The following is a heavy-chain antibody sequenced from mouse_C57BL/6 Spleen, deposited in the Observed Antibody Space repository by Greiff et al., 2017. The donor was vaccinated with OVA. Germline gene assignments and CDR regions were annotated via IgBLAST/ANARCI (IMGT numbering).Heavy chain of an antibody. CDR3: TRGSSLAY. CDR1: GYTFTDYE. CDR2: IDPETGGT. D-gene: IGHD3-1*01. V-gene: IGHV1-15*01. Sequence: VQLKESGAELVRPGASVTLSCKASGYTFTDYEMHWVKQTPVHGLEWIGAIDPETGGTAYNQKFKGKAILTADKSSSTAYMELRSLTSEDSAVYYCTRGSSLAYWGQGTLVTVSA. J-gene: IGHJ3*01.